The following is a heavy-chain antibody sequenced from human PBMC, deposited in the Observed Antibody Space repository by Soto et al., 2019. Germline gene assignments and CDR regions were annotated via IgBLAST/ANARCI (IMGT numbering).Heavy chain of an antibody. J-gene: IGHJ5*01. CDR1: GGSISSGGYS. V-gene: IGHV4-31*11. CDR3: VRLIGNSWLDS. D-gene: IGHD2-8*01. CDR2: IYYSGST. Sequence: SETLSLTCAVSGGSISSGGYSWSWIRQHPGKGLEWIGYIYYSGSTYYNPSLKSRVTISVDTSKNQFSLKLNSVTPDDTAVYYCVRLIGNSWLDSWGQGTLVTVSS.